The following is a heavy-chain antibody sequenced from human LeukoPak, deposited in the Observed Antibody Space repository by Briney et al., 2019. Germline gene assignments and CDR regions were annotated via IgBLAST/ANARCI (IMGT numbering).Heavy chain of an antibody. Sequence: GGSLRLSCAACGFTFSSYGMHWVRQAPGKGLEWVAFIRYDGSNKYYADSVKGRFTISRDNSKNTLYLQMNSLRADDTAVYYCAKDRVAAAGSDYWGQGTLVTVSS. V-gene: IGHV3-30*02. D-gene: IGHD6-13*01. J-gene: IGHJ4*02. CDR2: IRYDGSNK. CDR3: AKDRVAAAGSDY. CDR1: GFTFSSYG.